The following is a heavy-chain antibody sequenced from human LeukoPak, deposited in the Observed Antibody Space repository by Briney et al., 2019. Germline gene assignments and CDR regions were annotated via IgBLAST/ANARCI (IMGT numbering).Heavy chain of an antibody. CDR1: GFTFSSYA. CDR3: ASEYSSSWYWRRVIRYFDY. D-gene: IGHD6-13*01. CDR2: ISYDGSNK. V-gene: IGHV3-30-3*01. J-gene: IGHJ4*02. Sequence: PGRSLRLSCAASGFTFSSYAMHWVRQAPGKGLEWVAVISYDGSNKYYADSVKGRFTISRDNSKNTLYLQMNSLRAEDTAVYYCASEYSSSWYWRRVIRYFDYWGQGTLVTVSS.